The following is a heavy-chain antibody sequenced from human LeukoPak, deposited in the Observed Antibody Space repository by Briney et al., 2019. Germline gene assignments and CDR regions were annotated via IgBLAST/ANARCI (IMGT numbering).Heavy chain of an antibody. Sequence: GGSLRLSCAASGFTFSSYAMSWVRQAPGKGLEWVSGISGSGGNTYYADSVKGRFTISRDNSKNTLYLQMSSLRAEGTAVYYCAKEAVDYDILTGYYTTGYFDYWGQGTLVTVSS. V-gene: IGHV3-23*01. J-gene: IGHJ4*02. CDR3: AKEAVDYDILTGYYTTGYFDY. CDR2: ISGSGGNT. D-gene: IGHD3-9*01. CDR1: GFTFSSYA.